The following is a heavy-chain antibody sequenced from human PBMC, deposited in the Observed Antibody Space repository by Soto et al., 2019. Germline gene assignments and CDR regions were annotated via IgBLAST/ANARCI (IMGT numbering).Heavy chain of an antibody. CDR3: VRSNSGITGTRRGTNFDY. V-gene: IGHV1-3*01. CDR2: INAGNGNT. J-gene: IGHJ4*02. D-gene: IGHD1-20*01. Sequence: QVQLVQSGAEVKKPGASVKVSCKASGYTFTSYAMHWVRQAPGQRLEWMGWINAGNGNTKYSQKFQGRVTMTRDTSGRTAYLEISSMRSEETAVYYCVRSNSGITGTRRGTNFDYWGQGTLVTVSS. CDR1: GYTFTSYA.